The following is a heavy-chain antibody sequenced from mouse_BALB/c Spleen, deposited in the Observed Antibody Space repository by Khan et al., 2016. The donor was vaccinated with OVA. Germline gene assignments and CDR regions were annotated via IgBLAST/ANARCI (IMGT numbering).Heavy chain of an antibody. V-gene: IGHV3-2*02. CDR1: GYSITSGYG. CDR3: ARTARIKY. J-gene: IGHJ2*01. Sequence: VQLKESGPGLVKPSQSLSLTCTVTGYSITSGYGWNWIRQFPGNKLEWMGYISYSGSTNYNPSLKSRISTTRDTSKNQFFLQLNSVTTEDTATYYCARTARIKYWGQGTTLTVAS. CDR2: ISYSGST. D-gene: IGHD1-2*01.